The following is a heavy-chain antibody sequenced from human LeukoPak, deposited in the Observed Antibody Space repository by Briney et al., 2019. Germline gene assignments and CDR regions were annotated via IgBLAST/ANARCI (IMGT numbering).Heavy chain of an antibody. J-gene: IGHJ2*01. CDR2: ISSSGSTI. V-gene: IGHV3-11*01. CDR3: ARMEGDRPEWYFDL. CDR1: GFTFSDYY. D-gene: IGHD2-21*02. Sequence: RGSLRLSCAASGFTFSDYYMSWIRQAPGKGLEWVSYISSSGSTIYYADSVKGRFTISRDNAKNSLYLQMNSLRAEDTAVYYCARMEGDRPEWYFDLWGRGTLVTVSS.